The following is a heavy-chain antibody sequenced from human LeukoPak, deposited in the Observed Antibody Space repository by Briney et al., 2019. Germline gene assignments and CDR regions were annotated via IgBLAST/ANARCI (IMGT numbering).Heavy chain of an antibody. CDR2: ISHSGST. Sequence: PSETLSLTCGVYGGSFSGYYWIWIRQPPGKGLEWIGEISHSGSTNYNPSLKSRVTISIDTSENQVSLKLSSVTAADTAVYYCARGGGYSYGSNFDYWGQGTLVTVSS. J-gene: IGHJ4*02. D-gene: IGHD5-18*01. V-gene: IGHV4-34*01. CDR3: ARGGGYSYGSNFDY. CDR1: GGSFSGYY.